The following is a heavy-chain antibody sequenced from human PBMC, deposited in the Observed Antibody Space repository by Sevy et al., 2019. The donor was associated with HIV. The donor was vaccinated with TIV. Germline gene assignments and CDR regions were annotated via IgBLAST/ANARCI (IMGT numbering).Heavy chain of an antibody. D-gene: IGHD2-15*01. V-gene: IGHV3-30-3*01. Sequence: GGSLRLSCAASGFTFSSYAMHWVRQAPGKGLEWVAVISYDGSNKYYADSVKGRFTISGDNSKNTLYLQMNSLRAEDTAVYYCAGLVVVAALPIDWGQGTLVTVSS. CDR1: GFTFSSYA. CDR2: ISYDGSNK. CDR3: AGLVVVAALPID. J-gene: IGHJ4*02.